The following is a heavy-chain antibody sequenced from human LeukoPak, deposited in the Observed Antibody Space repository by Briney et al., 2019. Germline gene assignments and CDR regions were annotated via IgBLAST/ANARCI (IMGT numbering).Heavy chain of an antibody. D-gene: IGHD6-19*01. CDR2: IYYSGTT. Sequence: ASETLSLTCTVSGGSIKSSSYYWGWIRQPPGKGLEWIANIYYSGTTNYNPSLKSRVTTSVDTSKNHFSLGLNSVTAADTAVYYCARQGSGWSGAFDFWGQGTLITVSS. V-gene: IGHV4-39*01. CDR1: GGSIKSSSYY. CDR3: ARQGSGWSGAFDF. J-gene: IGHJ4*02.